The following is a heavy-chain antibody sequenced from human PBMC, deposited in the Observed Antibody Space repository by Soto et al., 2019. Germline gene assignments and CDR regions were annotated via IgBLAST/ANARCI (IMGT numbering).Heavy chain of an antibody. D-gene: IGHD3-9*01. CDR2: ISAYNGNT. J-gene: IGHJ6*02. V-gene: IGHV1-18*04. CDR1: GYTFTSYG. CDR3: ARDSRNYDILTGYYSNYYGMDV. Sequence: ASVKVSCKASGYTFTSYGISWVRQAPGQGLEWMGWISAYNGNTNYAQKLQGRVTMTTDTSTSTAYMELRSPRSDDTAVYYCARDSRNYDILTGYYSNYYGMDVWGQGTTVTVS.